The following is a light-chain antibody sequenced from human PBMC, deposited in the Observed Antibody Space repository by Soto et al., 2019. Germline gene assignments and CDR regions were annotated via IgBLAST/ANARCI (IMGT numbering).Light chain of an antibody. V-gene: IGKV3D-20*02. CDR3: QQRSVWPWT. J-gene: IGKJ1*01. Sequence: EIVLTQSPGTLSLSPGERATLSCRASQSVSTRSLAWYQQKPGQAPRLLIYGASNRATGIPDRFGGSVSGTDFTLTISSLEPEDFAVFYCQQRSVWPWTFGQGTKVDIK. CDR1: QSVSTRS. CDR2: GAS.